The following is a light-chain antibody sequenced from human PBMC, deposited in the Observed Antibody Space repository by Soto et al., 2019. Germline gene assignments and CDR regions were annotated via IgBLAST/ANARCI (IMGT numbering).Light chain of an antibody. CDR3: QQYGSSLIT. J-gene: IGKJ5*01. CDR1: QSVSSS. V-gene: IGKV3-15*01. Sequence: EIVMTQSPATLSVSPGERATLSCRASQSVSSSLAWYQQKPGQAPRLLIYGASTRATGIPARFSGSGSETGFTLTISSLQLEDFVIYYCQQYGSSLITFGQGTRLEIK. CDR2: GAS.